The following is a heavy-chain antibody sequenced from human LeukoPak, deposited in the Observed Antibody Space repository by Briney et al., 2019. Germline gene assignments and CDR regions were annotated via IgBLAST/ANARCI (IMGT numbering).Heavy chain of an antibody. CDR3: ARLGGSAVAGYYYYYGMDV. J-gene: IGHJ6*02. D-gene: IGHD6-19*01. CDR2: INTNTGNP. V-gene: IGHV7-4-1*02. Sequence: ASVKVSCKASGYTFTSYAMNWVRQAPGQGLEWMGCINTNTGNPTYAQGFTGRFVFSLDTSVSTAYLQISSLKAEDTAVYYCARLGGSAVAGYYYYYGMDVWGQGTTVTVSS. CDR1: GYTFTSYA.